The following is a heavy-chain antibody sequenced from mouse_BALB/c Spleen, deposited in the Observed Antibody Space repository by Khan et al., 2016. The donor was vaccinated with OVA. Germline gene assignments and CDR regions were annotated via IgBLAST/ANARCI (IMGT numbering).Heavy chain of an antibody. Sequence: QVQLQQSGAELVKPGTSVKLSCKASGYTFTSYDINWVRQRPEQGLDWIGWIFPGDGSTKYNEKFKGKATLTTDKSSSPAYMQLSRLTSEDAAFYFCARGGYGGFAYWGQGTLVTVSA. CDR3: ARGGYGGFAY. D-gene: IGHD2-14*01. J-gene: IGHJ3*01. CDR1: GYTFTSYD. CDR2: IFPGDGST. V-gene: IGHV1-85*01.